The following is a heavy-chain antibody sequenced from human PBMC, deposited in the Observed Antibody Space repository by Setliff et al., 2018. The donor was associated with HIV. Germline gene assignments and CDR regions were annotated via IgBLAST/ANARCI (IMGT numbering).Heavy chain of an antibody. CDR1: GYTFTSFG. V-gene: IGHV1-18*01. CDR2: ISAYNGKT. CDR3: ARSSYQQVDQKWVNWFDP. D-gene: IGHD3-16*02. J-gene: IGHJ5*02. Sequence: GASVKVSCKAYGYTFTSFGISWVRQAPGQGLEWMGWISAYNGKTNYAQKFQGRVAMTRDTSINAVYMELSRLTFGDTAVYYCARSSYQQVDQKWVNWFDPWGQGTLVTVSS.